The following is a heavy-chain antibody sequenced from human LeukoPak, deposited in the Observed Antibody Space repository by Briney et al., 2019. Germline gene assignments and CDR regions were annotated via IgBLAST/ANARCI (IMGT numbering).Heavy chain of an antibody. V-gene: IGHV4-34*01. J-gene: IGHJ2*01. Sequence: PSETLSLTCAVYGGSFSGYYWSWIRQPPGKGLEWIGEINHCGSTNYNPPLKSRVTISVDTSKNQFSLKLSSVTAADTAVYYCARGRPATVTRFDLWGRGTLVTVSS. CDR3: ARGRPATVTRFDL. CDR2: INHCGST. D-gene: IGHD4-17*01. CDR1: GGSFSGYY.